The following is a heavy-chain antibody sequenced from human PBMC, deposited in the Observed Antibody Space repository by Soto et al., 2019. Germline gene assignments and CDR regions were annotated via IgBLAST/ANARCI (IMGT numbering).Heavy chain of an antibody. CDR1: GGTFSSYA. CDR3: ARWRRYCSSTSSWDCYYYYGMDV. V-gene: IGHV1-69*13. CDR2: IIPIFGTA. Sequence: SVKVSCKASGGTFSSYAISWVRQAPGQGLEWMGGIIPIFGTANYAQKFQGRVTITADESTSTAYMELSSLRSEDTAVYYCARWRRYCSSTSSWDCYYYYGMDVWGQGTTVTVSS. J-gene: IGHJ6*02. D-gene: IGHD2-2*01.